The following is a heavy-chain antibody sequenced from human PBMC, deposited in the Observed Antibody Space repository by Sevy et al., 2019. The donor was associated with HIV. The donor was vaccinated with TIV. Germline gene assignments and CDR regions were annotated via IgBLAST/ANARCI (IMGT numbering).Heavy chain of an antibody. CDR2: ISSSGSTI. Sequence: GGSLRLSCAASGFTFSDYYMGWIRQTPGKGLEWVSYISSSGSTIYYADSVKGRFTISRDNAKNSLYLQMNSLRAEDTAVYYCARGEGYCSSTSCYTRPLCDYWGQGTLVTVSS. CDR1: GFTFSDYY. CDR3: ARGEGYCSSTSCYTRPLCDY. J-gene: IGHJ4*02. D-gene: IGHD2-2*02. V-gene: IGHV3-11*01.